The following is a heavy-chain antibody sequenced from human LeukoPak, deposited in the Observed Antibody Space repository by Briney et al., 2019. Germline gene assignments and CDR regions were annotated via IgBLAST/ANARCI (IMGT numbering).Heavy chain of an antibody. CDR3: AKDRSSGGFDP. J-gene: IGHJ5*02. CDR2: ISWNSGSI. Sequence: PGGSLRLSCAASGFTFDDYAMRWVRQAPGKGLEWVSGISWNSGSIGYADSVKGRFTLSRDKAKNSLYLQMNSLRAEDTALYYCAKDRSSGGFDPWGQGTLVTVSS. V-gene: IGHV3-9*01. CDR1: GFTFDDYA. D-gene: IGHD3-10*01.